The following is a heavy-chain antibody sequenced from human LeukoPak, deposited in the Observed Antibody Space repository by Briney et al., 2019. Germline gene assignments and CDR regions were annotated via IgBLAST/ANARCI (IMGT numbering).Heavy chain of an antibody. CDR3: AKAGSPGYSWYVD. CDR2: ISGSGGST. CDR1: GFTFSSYA. Sequence: GGSLRLSCAASGFTFSSYAMSWVRQAPGKGLEWVSAISGSGGSTYYADSVKGRFTISRDNSKNTLYLQMNSLRAEDPAVYYCAKAGSPGYSWYVDWGQGTLVTVSS. J-gene: IGHJ4*02. D-gene: IGHD6-13*01. V-gene: IGHV3-23*01.